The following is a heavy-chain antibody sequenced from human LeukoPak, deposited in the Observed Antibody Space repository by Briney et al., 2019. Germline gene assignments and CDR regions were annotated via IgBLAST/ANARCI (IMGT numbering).Heavy chain of an antibody. CDR1: GFTFSSYA. D-gene: IGHD3-22*01. J-gene: IGHJ4*02. CDR2: ISSSGGST. V-gene: IGHV3-23*01. Sequence: GGSLRLSCAASGFTFSSYAMSWVRQRPGKGLEWVSAISSSGGSTYYADSVKGRFTISKDNSKNTLYMEMNSLRAEDTAVYYCAKKANSGYYYAFDYWGQGTLVTDSS. CDR3: AKKANSGYYYAFDY.